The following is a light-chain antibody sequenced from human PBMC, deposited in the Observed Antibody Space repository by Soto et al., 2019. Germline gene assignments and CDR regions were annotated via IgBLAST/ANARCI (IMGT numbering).Light chain of an antibody. J-gene: IGKJ1*01. CDR3: QQYGSSGT. Sequence: ESVLTQSPGTLSLSPGERASLSCRASQSVSSNYLAWYQQKPGQAPRLLIYGASNRATGIPDRFSGSGSGTDFTLTISRLEPEDFAVYYCQQYGSSGTFGQGTKGDIK. CDR1: QSVSSNY. CDR2: GAS. V-gene: IGKV3-20*01.